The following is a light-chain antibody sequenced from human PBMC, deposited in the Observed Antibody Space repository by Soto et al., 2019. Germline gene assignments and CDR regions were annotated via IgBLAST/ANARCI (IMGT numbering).Light chain of an antibody. V-gene: IGKV3-20*01. CDR2: GAS. CDR1: QSVSSSY. CDR3: QQYGSSPLFA. Sequence: EIVLTQSPGTLSLSPGERATLSCRASQSVSSSYLAWYQQKPGQAPRLLIYGASSRATGIPDRFSGSGSGTDFTLTISRLEPEDLAVYYCQQYGSSPLFAFCPGTKVDIK. J-gene: IGKJ3*01.